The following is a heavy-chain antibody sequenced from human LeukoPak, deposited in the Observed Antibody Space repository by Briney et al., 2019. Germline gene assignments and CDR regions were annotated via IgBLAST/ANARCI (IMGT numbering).Heavy chain of an antibody. V-gene: IGHV3-48*01. CDR1: GFTFSSYS. J-gene: IGHJ4*02. Sequence: GGSLRLSCAASGFTFSSYSMNWVRQAPWKGLEWVSYISSSSSTIYYADSVKGRFTISRDNAKNSLYLQMNSLRAEDTAVYYCARVRYFDWLLYSFDYWGQGTLVTVSS. CDR2: ISSSSSTI. D-gene: IGHD3-9*01. CDR3: ARVRYFDWLLYSFDY.